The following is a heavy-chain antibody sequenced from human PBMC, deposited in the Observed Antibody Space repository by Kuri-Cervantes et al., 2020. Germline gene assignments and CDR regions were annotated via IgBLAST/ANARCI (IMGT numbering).Heavy chain of an antibody. CDR2: IYYSGST. V-gene: IGHV4-59*12. CDR1: GGSISSYY. CDR3: ASSWYSDY. D-gene: IGHD6-13*01. J-gene: IGHJ4*02. Sequence: ESLKISCTVSGGSISSYYWSWIRQPPGKGLEWIGYIYYSGSTNYNPSLKSRVTISLDTSKNQFSLKLSSVTAADTAVYYCASSWYSDYWGQGTLVTVSS.